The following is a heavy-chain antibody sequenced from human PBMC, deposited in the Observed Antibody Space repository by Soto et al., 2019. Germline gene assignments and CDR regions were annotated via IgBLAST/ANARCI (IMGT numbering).Heavy chain of an antibody. CDR2: INRSGST. V-gene: IGHV4-34*01. Sequence: LSETLSLTCSVYGGSFSGYYWSWIRQPPGKGLEWIGEINRSGSTNYNPSLKSRVTISVDTSKNQFSLKLSSVTAADTAVYYCARGGERITIFGVVIRPYYYGMDVWGQGTKVTVYS. CDR3: ARGGERITIFGVVIRPYYYGMDV. J-gene: IGHJ6*02. CDR1: GGSFSGYY. D-gene: IGHD3-3*01.